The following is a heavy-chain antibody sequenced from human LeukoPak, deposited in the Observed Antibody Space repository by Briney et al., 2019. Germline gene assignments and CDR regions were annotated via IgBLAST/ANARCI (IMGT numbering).Heavy chain of an antibody. CDR1: GGTFSSYA. Sequence: GASVKVSCKASGGTFSSYAISWVRQAPGQGLEWMGWISAYNGNTNYAQKLQGRVTMTTDTSTSTAYMELRSLRSDDTAVYYCARGKRYGSGSYHDYWGQGTLVTVSS. J-gene: IGHJ4*02. V-gene: IGHV1-18*01. D-gene: IGHD3-10*01. CDR3: ARGKRYGSGSYHDY. CDR2: ISAYNGNT.